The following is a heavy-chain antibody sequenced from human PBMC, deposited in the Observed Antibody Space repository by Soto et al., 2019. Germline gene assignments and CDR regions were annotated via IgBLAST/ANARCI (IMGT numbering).Heavy chain of an antibody. J-gene: IGHJ6*02. Sequence: GGSLRLSCAASGFTFSSYGMHWVRQAPGKGLEWVAVIWYDGSNKYYEDSEKGRFTISRDNSKNTLYLQMNSLRAEDTAVYYCARDYYSGSYYVHYYYGMDVWGQGTTVTVSS. CDR2: IWYDGSNK. CDR1: GFTFSSYG. V-gene: IGHV3-33*01. D-gene: IGHD1-26*01. CDR3: ARDYYSGSYYVHYYYGMDV.